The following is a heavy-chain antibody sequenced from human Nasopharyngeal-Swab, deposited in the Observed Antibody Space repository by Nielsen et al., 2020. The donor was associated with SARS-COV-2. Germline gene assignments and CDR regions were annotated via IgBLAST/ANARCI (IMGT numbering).Heavy chain of an antibody. CDR2: IDWDDDK. V-gene: IGHV2-70*01. J-gene: IGHJ5*02. D-gene: IGHD3-10*01. Sequence: WIRQPPGKALEWLALIDWDDDKYYSTPLKTRLTISKDTSKNQVVLTMTNMDPVDTATYYCARTRGYYYGSGSYSGWFDPWGQGTLVTVSS. CDR3: ARTRGYYYGSGSYSGWFDP.